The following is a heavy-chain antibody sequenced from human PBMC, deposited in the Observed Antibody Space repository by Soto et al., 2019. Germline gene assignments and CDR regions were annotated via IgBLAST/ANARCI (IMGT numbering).Heavy chain of an antibody. CDR3: ARKGYYGYWGLDV. V-gene: IGHV3-74*01. CDR2: INTDGSST. J-gene: IGHJ6*02. Sequence: GGSLRLSCAASGFTFSNYWMHWVRQVPGRGLVWVSHINTDGSSTTYADSVKGRFTISRDNAKNTLYLQMNSLRAEDTAVYYCARKGYYGYWGLDVWGQGTTVTVSS. D-gene: IGHD3-22*01. CDR1: GFTFSNYW.